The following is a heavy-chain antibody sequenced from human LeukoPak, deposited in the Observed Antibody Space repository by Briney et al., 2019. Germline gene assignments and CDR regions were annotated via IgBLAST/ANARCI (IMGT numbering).Heavy chain of an antibody. CDR3: ARARGYCSSTSCWFDL. Sequence: ASVKVSCKASGYTFTSYGISWVRQAPGQGLEWMGWISAYNGNTNYAQKLQGRVTMTIDTSTSTAYMELRSLRSDDTAVYYCARARGYCSSTSCWFDLWGRGTLVTVSS. CDR2: ISAYNGNT. CDR1: GYTFTSYG. J-gene: IGHJ2*01. D-gene: IGHD2-2*01. V-gene: IGHV1-18*01.